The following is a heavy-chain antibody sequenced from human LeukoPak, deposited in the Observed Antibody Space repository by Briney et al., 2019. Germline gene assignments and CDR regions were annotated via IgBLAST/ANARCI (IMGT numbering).Heavy chain of an antibody. J-gene: IGHJ2*01. Sequence: GGSLRLSCAASGFTFSSYAMSWVRQAPGKGLEWVSVIYSGGSTNHADSVKGRFTISRDNSKNTLYLQMNSLRAEDTAVYYCARVGYCSSSSCYNWYFDLWGRGTLVTVSS. CDR3: ARVGYCSSSSCYNWYFDL. V-gene: IGHV3-53*01. CDR1: GFTFSSYA. D-gene: IGHD2-2*02. CDR2: IYSGGST.